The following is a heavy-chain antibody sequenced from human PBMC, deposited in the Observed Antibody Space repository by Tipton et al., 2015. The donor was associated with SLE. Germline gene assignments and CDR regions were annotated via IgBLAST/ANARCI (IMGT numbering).Heavy chain of an antibody. CDR1: GFTFDGYS. J-gene: IGHJ4*02. V-gene: IGHV3-43*01. CDR3: ARGGAITMGQGEVDY. Sequence: SLRLSCAASGFTFDGYSMHWVRQRPGKGLEWVSLINRRGDTIFYADSVRGRFTISRDNSRNFLYLQMDHLRTEDTALYYCARGGAITMGQGEVDYWGQGTLVTVSS. CDR2: INRRGDTI. D-gene: IGHD3-10*01.